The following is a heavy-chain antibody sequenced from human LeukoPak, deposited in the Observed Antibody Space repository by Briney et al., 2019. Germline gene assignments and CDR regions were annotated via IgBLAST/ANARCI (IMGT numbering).Heavy chain of an antibody. J-gene: IGHJ4*02. CDR1: GFTFSNYN. CDR2: ISSSSSYI. CDR3: AREGSTDCHFDY. Sequence: AGGSLRLSCAASGFTFSNYNMNWVRQAPGKGLEWVSSISSSSSYIYYADSVKGRFTISRDNAKNSLYLQMNSLRVEDTAVYFCAREGSTDCHFDYWGQGTLVTVSS. V-gene: IGHV3-21*01. D-gene: IGHD2-21*02.